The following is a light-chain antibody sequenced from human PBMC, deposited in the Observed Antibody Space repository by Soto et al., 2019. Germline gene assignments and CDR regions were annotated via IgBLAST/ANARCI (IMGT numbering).Light chain of an antibody. Sequence: EIAMTQSPATLSASPGERATLSCRASQSVSSKLAWYQQKPGQAPRLLIYDASTRATGIPARFSVSGSGTEFTLTISSLQSEDFAVYYCQHFYNWPRTFGQGTKVESK. J-gene: IGKJ1*01. CDR2: DAS. CDR3: QHFYNWPRT. V-gene: IGKV3-15*01. CDR1: QSVSSK.